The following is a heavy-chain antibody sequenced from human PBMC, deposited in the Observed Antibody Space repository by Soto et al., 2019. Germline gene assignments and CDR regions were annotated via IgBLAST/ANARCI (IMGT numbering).Heavy chain of an antibody. V-gene: IGHV1-18*01. J-gene: IGHJ4*02. CDR3: AGDRGPGDSSGWYDY. D-gene: IGHD6-19*01. Sequence: QVQLVQSGAEVKKPGASVKVSCKASGYTFTSYGISWVRQAPGQGLEWIGWISAYNGNTNYAQKLQGRVTMTTDTSTSTAYMELRGLRSDDKAVYYCAGDRGPGDSSGWYDYWGQGTLVTVSS. CDR2: ISAYNGNT. CDR1: GYTFTSYG.